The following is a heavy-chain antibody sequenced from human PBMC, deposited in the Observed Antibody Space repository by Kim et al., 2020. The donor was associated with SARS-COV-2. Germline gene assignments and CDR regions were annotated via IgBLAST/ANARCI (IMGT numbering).Heavy chain of an antibody. J-gene: IGHJ4*02. Sequence: ASVKVCKASGYTFTSYDINWVRQATGQGLEWMGWMNPNSGNTGYAQKFQGRVTMTRNTSISTAYMELSSLRSEDTAVYYCARGYAFGGVIVMVYWGQGTLVTVSS. V-gene: IGHV1-8*01. CDR2: MNPNSGNT. CDR3: ARGYAFGGVIVMVY. CDR1: GYTFTSYD. D-gene: IGHD3-16*02.